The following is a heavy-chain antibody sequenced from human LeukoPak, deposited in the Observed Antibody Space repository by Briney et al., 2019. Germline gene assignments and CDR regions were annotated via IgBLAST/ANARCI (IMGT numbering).Heavy chain of an antibody. CDR1: GFTFSDHY. CDR2: TGNKANSFTY. Sequence: GGSLRLSCAASGFTFSDHYMDWVRQAPGKGLEWVGRTGNKANSFTYEYAAWGRGRFTSEREEKKNSLYLQMNSLKTEYTAVYYCARVGYAVYYFDYWGQGTLVTVSS. J-gene: IGHJ4*02. D-gene: IGHD1-1*01. V-gene: IGHV3-72*01. CDR3: ARVGYAVYYFDY.